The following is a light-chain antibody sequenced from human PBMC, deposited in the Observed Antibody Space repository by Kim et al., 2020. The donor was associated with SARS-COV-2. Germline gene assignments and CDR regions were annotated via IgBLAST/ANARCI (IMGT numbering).Light chain of an antibody. V-gene: IGLV1-47*01. Sequence: QSVLTQPPSASGTPGQRVTISCSGSISNIGTNYVYWYHQLPGTAPKLLIYRDNQRPSGVPDRFSGSKSGTSASLAISGLRSEDEADYYCAAWDDSLSGWVFGGGTQLTVL. CDR1: ISNIGTNY. CDR3: AAWDDSLSGWV. CDR2: RDN. J-gene: IGLJ3*02.